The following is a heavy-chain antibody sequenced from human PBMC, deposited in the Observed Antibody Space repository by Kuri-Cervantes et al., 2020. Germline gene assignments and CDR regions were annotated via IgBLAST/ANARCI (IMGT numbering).Heavy chain of an antibody. V-gene: IGHV3-53*01. CDR2: IYSGGST. CDR1: GFTVSSNY. Sequence: GESLKISCAASGFTVSSNYMSWVRQAPGKGLEWVSVIYSGGSTYYADSVKGRFTISRDNSKNTLYLQMNSLRAEDTAVYYCARDADSSSSVFDCWGQGTLVTVSS. CDR3: ARDADSSSSVFDC. D-gene: IGHD6-13*01. J-gene: IGHJ4*02.